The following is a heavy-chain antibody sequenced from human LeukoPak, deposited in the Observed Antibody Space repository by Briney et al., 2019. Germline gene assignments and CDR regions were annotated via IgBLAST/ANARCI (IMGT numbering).Heavy chain of an antibody. CDR2: IKSDGTST. CDR1: GFSFRRHW. V-gene: IGHV3-74*01. Sequence: GGSLRLSCAASGFSFRRHWMHWVRQAPGKGLVWVSRIKSDGTSTTYADSVKGRFTISRDNAKSTLYLQMTSLRVEDTAEYFCAREDYDDDGWYFDLWSRGALVTVSS. J-gene: IGHJ2*01. CDR3: AREDYDDDGWYFDL. D-gene: IGHD4-17*01.